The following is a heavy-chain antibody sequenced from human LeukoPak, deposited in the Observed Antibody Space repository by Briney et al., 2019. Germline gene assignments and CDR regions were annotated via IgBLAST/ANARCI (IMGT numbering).Heavy chain of an antibody. CDR2: IKYDGSEK. V-gene: IGHV3-7*01. CDR3: P. CDR1: GFAFGDYW. D-gene: IGHD6-19*01. Sequence: GGSLRLSCAASGFAFGDYWMTWVRQAPGKGLEWVADIKYDGSEKYYVDSLRGRFTIPRDNAKNSLYHCARARQWLGVSNWFDPWGQGTLVTVSS. J-gene: IGHJ5*02.